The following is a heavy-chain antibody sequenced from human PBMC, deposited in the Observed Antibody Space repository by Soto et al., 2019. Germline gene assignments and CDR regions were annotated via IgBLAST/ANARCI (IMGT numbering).Heavy chain of an antibody. Sequence: PGGSLRLSCAASGFTFSSYAMSWVRQAPGKGLEWVSIISGSGGGTYYADSVKGRFTISRDNSKNTLYLQVNSLRAEDTAVHYWANDRPRRNSGYFWDYWGQGTPVTVSS. D-gene: IGHD5-18*01. V-gene: IGHV3-23*01. J-gene: IGHJ4*02. CDR1: GFTFSSYA. CDR2: ISGSGGGT. CDR3: ANDRPRRNSGYFWDY.